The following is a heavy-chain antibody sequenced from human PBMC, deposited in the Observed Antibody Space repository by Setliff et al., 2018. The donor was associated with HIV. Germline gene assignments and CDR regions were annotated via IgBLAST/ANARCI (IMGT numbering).Heavy chain of an antibody. CDR3: ARGGPYYYNSGSYMSLTNNYFVP. Sequence: ASVKVSCKASGYTFIGYYMHWVRQAPGQGLAWMGWINTNSGGTNYAQKVQGRVTMTRDTSITTAYMELSRLGSDDTAVYYCARGGPYYYNSGSYMSLTNNYFVPWCPGTLVTVFS. CDR2: INTNSGGT. J-gene: IGHJ5*02. D-gene: IGHD3-10*01. CDR1: GYTFIGYY. V-gene: IGHV1-2*02.